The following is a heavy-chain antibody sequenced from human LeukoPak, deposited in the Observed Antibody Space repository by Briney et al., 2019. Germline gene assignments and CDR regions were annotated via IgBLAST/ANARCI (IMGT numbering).Heavy chain of an antibody. D-gene: IGHD3-10*01. CDR1: GYTFTSYG. J-gene: IGHJ5*02. CDR2: ISAYNGNT. CDR3: ARDYGSGKNANWFDP. V-gene: IGHV1-18*01. Sequence: GASVKVSCKASGYTFTSYGISWVRQAPGQGLEWMGWISAYNGNTNYAQKLQGRVTMTTDTSTSTAYMELRSLRSDDTAVYYCARDYGSGKNANWFDPWGQGTLVTVSS.